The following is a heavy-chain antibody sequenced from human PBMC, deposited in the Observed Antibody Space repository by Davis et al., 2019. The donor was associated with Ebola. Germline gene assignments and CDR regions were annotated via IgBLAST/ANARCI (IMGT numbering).Heavy chain of an antibody. CDR1: GFTFSGYW. J-gene: IGHJ4*02. V-gene: IGHV3-7*03. CDR3: ARDLVYGGNAFFDY. CDR2: INQDGGEK. D-gene: IGHD4-23*01. Sequence: GESLKIPCEVSGFTFSGYWMSWVRQAPGKGLEWVANINQDGGEKQYVDSVKGRFTISRDNAKNSLSLQMSSLRADDTAMYYCARDLVYGGNAFFDYWGQGTPVRVSS.